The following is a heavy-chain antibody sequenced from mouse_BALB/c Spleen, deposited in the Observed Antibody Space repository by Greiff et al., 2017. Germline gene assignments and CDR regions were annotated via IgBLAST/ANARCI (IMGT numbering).Heavy chain of an antibody. V-gene: IGHV3-6*02. CDR3: ARENYGNYEFAY. J-gene: IGHJ3*01. D-gene: IGHD2-1*01. CDR1: GYSITSGYY. Sequence: ESGPGLVKPSQSLSLTCSVTGYSITSGYYWNWIRQFPGNKLEWMGYISYDGSNNYNPSLKNRISITRDTSKNQFFLKLNSVTTEDTATYYCARENYGNYEFAYWGQGTLVTVSA. CDR2: ISYDGSN.